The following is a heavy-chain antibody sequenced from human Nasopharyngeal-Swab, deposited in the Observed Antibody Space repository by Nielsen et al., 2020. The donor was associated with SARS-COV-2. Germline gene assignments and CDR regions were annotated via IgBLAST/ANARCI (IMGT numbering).Heavy chain of an antibody. J-gene: IGHJ6*02. CDR3: ARDSYELYGMDV. CDR1: GGTFSSYA. CDR2: IIPIFGTA. D-gene: IGHD1-7*01. V-gene: IGHV1-69*05. Sequence: SVKVSCKASGGTFSSYAISWVRQAPGQGLEWMGGIIPIFGTANYAQKLQGRVTMTTDTSTSTAYMELRSLRSDDTAVYYCARDSYELYGMDVWGQGTTVTVSS.